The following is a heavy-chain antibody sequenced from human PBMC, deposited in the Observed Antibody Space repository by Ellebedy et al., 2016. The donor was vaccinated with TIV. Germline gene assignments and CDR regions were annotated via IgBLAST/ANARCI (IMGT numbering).Heavy chain of an antibody. CDR3: ARDTYYDSSGPFDY. CDR1: GFTFSSYA. CDR2: ISSNGGST. Sequence: GESLKISCAASGFTFSSYAMHSVRQAPGKGLEYVSAISSNGGSTYYANSVKGRFTIYRDNSKNTLYLQMGSLRAEDMAVYYCARDTYYDSSGPFDYWGQGTLVTVSS. D-gene: IGHD3-22*01. V-gene: IGHV3-64*01. J-gene: IGHJ4*02.